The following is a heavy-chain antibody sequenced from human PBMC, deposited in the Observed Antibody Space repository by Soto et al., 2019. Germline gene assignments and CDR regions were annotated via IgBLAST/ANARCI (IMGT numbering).Heavy chain of an antibody. J-gene: IGHJ5*02. CDR3: AGDSDSGADYGWFHR. V-gene: IGHV3-33*01. CDR2: IWYDGSNP. Sequence: GGSLRLSGAASGFTFSNYGMHWVRQAPGKGLEWVAGIWYDGSNPYYADSVKGRFTISRDSSKNTVYLQINSLRAEDTAVFYCAGDSDSGADYGWFHRFGQGTLVTFSS. D-gene: IGHD3-10*01. CDR1: GFTFSNYG.